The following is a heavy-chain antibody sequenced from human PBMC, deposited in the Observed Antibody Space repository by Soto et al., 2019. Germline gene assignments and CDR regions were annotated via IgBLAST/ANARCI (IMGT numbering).Heavy chain of an antibody. CDR3: ARGADCSSTSCYTLWYYYYGMDV. V-gene: IGHV3-48*03. Sequence: PGGSLRLSCAASGFTFSSYEMNWVRQAPGKWLEWVSYISSSGSTIYYADSVKGRFTISRDNAKNSLYLQMNSLRAEDTAVYYCARGADCSSTSCYTLWYYYYGMDVSGHGXPATLAS. CDR2: ISSSGSTI. D-gene: IGHD2-2*02. J-gene: IGHJ6*02. CDR1: GFTFSSYE.